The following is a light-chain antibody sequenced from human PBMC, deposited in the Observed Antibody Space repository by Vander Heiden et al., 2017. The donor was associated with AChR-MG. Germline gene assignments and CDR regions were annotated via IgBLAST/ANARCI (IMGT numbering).Light chain of an antibody. J-gene: IGKJ5*01. CDR3: QQYDSSIS. V-gene: IGKV3-20*01. Sequence: EIVLTQSPGTLSLSPGERATFSCRASQTISSSYLALYQQKPGQAPRLLFYGASSRATGIPDRFSGSGSGTDFTHSISRLEPEDFAVYYCQQYDSSISFGQGTRLEIK. CDR2: GAS. CDR1: QTISSSY.